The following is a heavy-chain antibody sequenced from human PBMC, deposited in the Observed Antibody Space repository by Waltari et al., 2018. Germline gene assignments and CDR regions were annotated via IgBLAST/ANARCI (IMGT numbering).Heavy chain of an antibody. CDR3: ARDMRGAYLFPAPFDF. CDR1: GYTFTSYG. Sequence: QVQLVQSGAEVKKPGASVKVSCKASGYTFTSYGINWVRQAPGQGLEWMGGITPASTALIYAQSFQGRVTITADESTTTAYIEVSSLRSEDTAMYYCARDMRGAYLFPAPFDFWGQGTLVIVSS. CDR2: ITPASTAL. D-gene: IGHD3-16*01. V-gene: IGHV1-69*01. J-gene: IGHJ4*02.